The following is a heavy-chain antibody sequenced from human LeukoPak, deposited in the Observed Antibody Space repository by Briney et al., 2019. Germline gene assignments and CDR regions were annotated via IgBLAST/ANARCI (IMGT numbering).Heavy chain of an antibody. CDR1: GFTFSTYT. D-gene: IGHD5-18*01. Sequence: PGGSLRLSCAASGFTFSTYTMHWVRQAPGKGLEWVALISYDGNNKYYADSVKGRFIISRDNPKNTLYLQMNSLKVEDTAVYYCARAHSIQLWASFDYWGQGTLLTVSS. CDR2: ISYDGNNK. CDR3: ARAHSIQLWASFDY. V-gene: IGHV3-30*14. J-gene: IGHJ4*02.